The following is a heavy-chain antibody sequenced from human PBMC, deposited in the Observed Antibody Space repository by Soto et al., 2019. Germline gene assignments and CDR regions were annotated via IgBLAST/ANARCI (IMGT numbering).Heavy chain of an antibody. V-gene: IGHV6-1*01. CDR3: ARGGYNWNYDAFDI. CDR1: GDSVSSNSAA. J-gene: IGHJ3*02. CDR2: TYYRSKWYN. D-gene: IGHD1-7*01. Sequence: KQSQTLSLTCAISGDSVSSNSAAWNWIRQSPSRGLEWLGRTYYRSKWYNDYAVSVKSRITINPDTSKNQFSLKLNSVTPEDTAVYYCARGGYNWNYDAFDIWGQGTMVTVSS.